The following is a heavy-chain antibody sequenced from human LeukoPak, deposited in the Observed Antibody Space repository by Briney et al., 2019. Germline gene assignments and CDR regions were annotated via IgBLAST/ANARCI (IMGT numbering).Heavy chain of an antibody. D-gene: IGHD1-26*01. Sequence: PGGSLRLSCAASGFTFSSYGMHWVRQAPGKGLEWVAFIRYDGSNEYYADSVKGRFTISRDNSKNTLYLQMNSLRAEDTAVYYCAKEVSGSYYGDYWGQGTLVTVSS. J-gene: IGHJ4*02. V-gene: IGHV3-30*02. CDR1: GFTFSSYG. CDR2: IRYDGSNE. CDR3: AKEVSGSYYGDY.